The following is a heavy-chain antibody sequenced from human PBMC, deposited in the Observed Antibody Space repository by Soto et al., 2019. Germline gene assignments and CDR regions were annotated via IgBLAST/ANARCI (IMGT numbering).Heavy chain of an antibody. Sequence: VQVSCKASGGTFSSYTISWVRQAPGQGLEWMGRIIPILGIANYAQKFQGRVTITADKSTSTAYMELSSLRSEDTAVYYCARSSSTSWPTGGYDYWGQGTLVTVSS. V-gene: IGHV1-69*02. J-gene: IGHJ4*02. CDR3: ARSSSTSWPTGGYDY. D-gene: IGHD2-2*01. CDR1: GGTFSSYT. CDR2: IIPILGIA.